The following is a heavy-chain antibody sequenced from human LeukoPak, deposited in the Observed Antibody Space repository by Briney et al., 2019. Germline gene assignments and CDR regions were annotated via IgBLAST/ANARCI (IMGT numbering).Heavy chain of an antibody. CDR1: GYTFTSYA. D-gene: IGHD6-19*01. V-gene: IGHV1-3*01. J-gene: IGHJ4*02. CDR2: INAGNGNT. CDR3: ARDPTAVAGTRFDY. Sequence: ASVKVSCKASGYTFTSYAMHWVRQAPGQRLEWMGWINAGNGNTKYSQKFQGRVTITRDTSASTAYMELSSLRSEDTAAYYCARDPTAVAGTRFDYWGQGTLVTVSS.